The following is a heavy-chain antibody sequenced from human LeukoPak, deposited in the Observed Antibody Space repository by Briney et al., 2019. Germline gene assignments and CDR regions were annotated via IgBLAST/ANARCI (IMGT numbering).Heavy chain of an antibody. CDR3: ARGPRITIFGVAHPVDY. Sequence: GASVKVSCKASGYTFTGYYMHWVRQAPGQGLEWMGWINPNSGGTNYAQKFQGWVTMTRDTSISTAYMELSRLRSDDTAVYYCARGPRITIFGVAHPVDYWGQGTLVTVSS. D-gene: IGHD3-3*01. J-gene: IGHJ4*02. V-gene: IGHV1-2*04. CDR2: INPNSGGT. CDR1: GYTFTGYY.